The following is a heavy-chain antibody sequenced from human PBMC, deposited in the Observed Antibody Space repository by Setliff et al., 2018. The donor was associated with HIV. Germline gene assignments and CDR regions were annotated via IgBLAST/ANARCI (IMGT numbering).Heavy chain of an antibody. V-gene: IGHV1-69*10. Sequence: EASVKVSCKASGGTFSSYAISWVRQAPGQGLEWMGGIIPILGIANYAQKFQGRVTITADKSTSTAYMELSSLRSEDTAVYYCARDPLYDSSGFPSELGAFDIWGQGTMVTV. CDR2: IIPILGIA. CDR1: GGTFSSYA. CDR3: ARDPLYDSSGFPSELGAFDI. D-gene: IGHD3-22*01. J-gene: IGHJ3*02.